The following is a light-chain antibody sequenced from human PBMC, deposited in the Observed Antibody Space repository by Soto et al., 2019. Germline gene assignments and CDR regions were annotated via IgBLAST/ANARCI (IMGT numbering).Light chain of an antibody. CDR2: LEGSGSY. V-gene: IGLV4-60*02. J-gene: IGLJ3*02. CDR3: ATGDSNTRV. Sequence: QSVLTQSSSASASLGSSVKLTCTLSSGHSSYIIAWHQQQPGKAPRYLMKLEGSGSYNKGSGVPDRFSGSSSGADRYLTITDLQFGDAADYSRATGDSNTRVFGGGTKLTVL. CDR1: SGHSSYI.